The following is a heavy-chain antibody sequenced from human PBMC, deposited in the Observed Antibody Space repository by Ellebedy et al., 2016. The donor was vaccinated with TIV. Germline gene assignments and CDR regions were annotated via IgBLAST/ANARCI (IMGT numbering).Heavy chain of an antibody. CDR2: INAANGNT. Sequence: AASVKVSCKASGYTFTNNAMHWVRQAPGQRLQWVGLINAANGNTEYSQNFQGRVTITRDTSASTAYMELSSLRSEDTAVYYCARGILGSDNWFDPWGQGTLVTVSS. V-gene: IGHV1-3*01. J-gene: IGHJ5*02. D-gene: IGHD3-16*01. CDR3: ARGILGSDNWFDP. CDR1: GYTFTNNA.